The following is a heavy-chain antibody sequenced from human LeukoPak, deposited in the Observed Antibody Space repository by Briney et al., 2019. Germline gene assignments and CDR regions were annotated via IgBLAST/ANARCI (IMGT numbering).Heavy chain of an antibody. CDR1: GFTFSSYA. CDR2: ISYDTSNK. Sequence: GRSLRLSCAASGFTFSSYAMHWVRQAPGKGLEWVAVISYDTSNKYYADSVKGRFTISRDNSKNTLYLQMNSLRAEDTAVYYCARANSISARPDYWGQGTLVTVSS. J-gene: IGHJ4*02. V-gene: IGHV3-30*01. CDR3: ARANSISARPDY. D-gene: IGHD6-6*01.